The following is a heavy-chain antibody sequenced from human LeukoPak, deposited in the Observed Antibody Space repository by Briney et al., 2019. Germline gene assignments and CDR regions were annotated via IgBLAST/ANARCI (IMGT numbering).Heavy chain of an antibody. Sequence: SVTVSCKASGGTFISYAISWVRQAPGQGVEWMGGIIPIFGTANYAQKFQGRVTITADESTSTAYMELSSLRSEDTAVYYCARVYCSGGSCSFDYWGQGTLVTVSS. D-gene: IGHD2-15*01. CDR2: IIPIFGTA. J-gene: IGHJ4*02. V-gene: IGHV1-69*01. CDR1: GGTFISYA. CDR3: ARVYCSGGSCSFDY.